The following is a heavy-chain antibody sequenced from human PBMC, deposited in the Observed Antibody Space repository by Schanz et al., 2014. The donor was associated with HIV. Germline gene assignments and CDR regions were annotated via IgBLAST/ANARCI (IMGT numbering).Heavy chain of an antibody. CDR3: AKRSGRSFGYFDS. D-gene: IGHD2-15*01. CDR2: ISGSGGST. Sequence: VQLVESGGGVVQPGRSLRLSCAASGFTFSTCGMHWVRQAPGKGLEWVSAISGSGGSTYYADSVKGRFTISRDNSKNTLSLQMDSLRVDDTAIYYCAKRSGRSFGYFDSWGQGLLVTVSS. J-gene: IGHJ4*02. V-gene: IGHV3-23*04. CDR1: GFTFSTCG.